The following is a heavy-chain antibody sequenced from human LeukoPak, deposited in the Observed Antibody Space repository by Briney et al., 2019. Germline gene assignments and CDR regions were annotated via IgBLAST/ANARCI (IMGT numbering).Heavy chain of an antibody. V-gene: IGHV5-51*01. Sequence: GESQKISCKGSGYNFATYWVGWVCQMPGKGLEWMGIIYPGDSETRYSPSFQGQVTISADKSISTAYLQWSSLKASDTAMYYCARPQGRVDTAMAFDYWGQGTLVTVSS. CDR1: GYNFATYW. CDR2: IYPGDSET. D-gene: IGHD5-18*01. J-gene: IGHJ4*02. CDR3: ARPQGRVDTAMAFDY.